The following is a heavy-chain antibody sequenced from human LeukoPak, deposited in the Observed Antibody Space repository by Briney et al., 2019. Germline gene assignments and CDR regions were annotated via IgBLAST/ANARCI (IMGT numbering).Heavy chain of an antibody. Sequence: GESLKISCKGSGFNFGNYWIGWVRQMPGKGLECMGIIHPGDSETRYSPSFQGQVTISADKSISTAYLQWSGLKASDTAMYYCARRLGATQPYFDFWGQGALVTVSS. CDR1: GFNFGNYW. J-gene: IGHJ4*02. D-gene: IGHD1-26*01. CDR3: ARRLGATQPYFDF. CDR2: IHPGDSET. V-gene: IGHV5-51*01.